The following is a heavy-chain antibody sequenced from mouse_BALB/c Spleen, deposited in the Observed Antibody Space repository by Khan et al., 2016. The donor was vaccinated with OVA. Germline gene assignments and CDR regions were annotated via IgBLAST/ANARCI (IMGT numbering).Heavy chain of an antibody. V-gene: IGHV1S41*01. J-gene: IGHJ4*01. CDR2: IAPGSSNA. D-gene: IGHD1-1*01. CDR3: ARENYYGRSCYAMDD. CDR1: GYTFTSYW. Sequence: DLVKPGASVNLSCKASGYTFTSYWINWIKQRLGQGLEWIGRIAPGSSNAYYTDMFKDKATLTVDTSSSTVYIQLSSLSTEDSAVYFCARENYYGRSCYAMDDWGQGTSVTVSS.